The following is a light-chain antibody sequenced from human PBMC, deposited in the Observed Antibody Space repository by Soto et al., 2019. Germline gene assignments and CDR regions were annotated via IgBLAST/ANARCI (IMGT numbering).Light chain of an antibody. CDR2: DTY. CDR1: SSNIGTGYN. CDR3: QSYDSSLSEV. V-gene: IGLV1-40*01. J-gene: IGLJ1*01. Sequence: QSVLTQPPSVSGAPGQRVTISCTGRSSNIGTGYNVHWYQQLPGTAPKLLIYDTYNRPSGVPDRFSASKSGSSASLAITGLQAEDEADYYCQSYDSSLSEVFGTGTKLTVL.